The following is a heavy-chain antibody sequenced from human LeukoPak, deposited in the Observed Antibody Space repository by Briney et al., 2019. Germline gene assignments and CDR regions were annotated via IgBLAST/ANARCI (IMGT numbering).Heavy chain of an antibody. CDR1: GYSISSGYY. CDR3: ITSLAAAGSGSLDAFDI. CDR2: IYHSGST. D-gene: IGHD6-13*01. J-gene: IGHJ3*02. Sequence: SETLSLTCAVSGYSISSGYYWGWIRQPPGKGLEWIGSIYHSGSTYYNPSLKSRGTISVDTSKNQFSLKLSSVTAADTAVYYCITSLAAAGSGSLDAFDIWGQGTMVTVSS. V-gene: IGHV4-38-2*01.